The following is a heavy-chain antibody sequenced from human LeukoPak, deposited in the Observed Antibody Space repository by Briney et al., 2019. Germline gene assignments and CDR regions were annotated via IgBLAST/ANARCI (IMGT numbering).Heavy chain of an antibody. CDR3: ARDCSGGSCSPPLDAFDI. CDR1: GFTFSSYS. D-gene: IGHD2-15*01. V-gene: IGHV3-48*04. J-gene: IGHJ3*02. Sequence: GGSLRLSCAASGFTFSSYSMNWVRQAPGKGLEWVSYISSSSSTIYYADSVKGRFTISRDNAKNSLYLQMNSLRAEDTAVYYCARDCSGGSCSPPLDAFDIWGQGTMVTVSS. CDR2: ISSSSSTI.